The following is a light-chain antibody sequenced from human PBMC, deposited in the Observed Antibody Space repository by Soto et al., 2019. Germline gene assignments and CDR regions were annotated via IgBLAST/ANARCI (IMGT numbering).Light chain of an antibody. J-gene: IGKJ1*01. V-gene: IGKV1-5*03. CDR2: EPS. CDR3: QQYSGPWT. CDR1: QNISNW. Sequence: DIQMTQSPSTLSASVGDTVTINCRANQNISNWLAWYQQKPGKAPKLLIYEPSNLEGRVPRTFSGSGSGTEFTLTISSLQPYDFADYFCQQYSGPWTFGQGTKVEIK.